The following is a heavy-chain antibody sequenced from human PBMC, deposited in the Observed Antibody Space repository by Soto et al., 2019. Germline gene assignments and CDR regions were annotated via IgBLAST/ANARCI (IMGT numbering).Heavy chain of an antibody. D-gene: IGHD3-10*01. Sequence: QLQLVQSGVEVKKPGSSLKVSCQASGDTLTSYGISWVRQAPGQGLEWMGWVSAYSGNTNYSPKVQGRVTLATDTTTSTDYIELRRLTSDDTAVYYCAAGIFLGAWQYWGQGTLVTVSS. V-gene: IGHV1-18*01. CDR2: VSAYSGNT. J-gene: IGHJ4*02. CDR3: AAGIFLGAWQY. CDR1: GDTLTSYG.